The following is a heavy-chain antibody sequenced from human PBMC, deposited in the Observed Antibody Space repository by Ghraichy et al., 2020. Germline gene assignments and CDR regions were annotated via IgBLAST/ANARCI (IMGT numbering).Heavy chain of an antibody. V-gene: IGHV3-23*01. Sequence: GGSLRLTCAASGFTFSSYAMSWVRQAPGKGLEWVSAISGSGGSTYYADSVKGRFTISRDNSKNTLYLQMNSLRAEDTAVYYCAKDRTLGYCSSTNCHERTPYYYYGMDVWGQGTTVTVSS. CDR2: ISGSGGST. D-gene: IGHD2-2*01. CDR1: GFTFSSYA. J-gene: IGHJ6*02. CDR3: AKDRTLGYCSSTNCHERTPYYYYGMDV.